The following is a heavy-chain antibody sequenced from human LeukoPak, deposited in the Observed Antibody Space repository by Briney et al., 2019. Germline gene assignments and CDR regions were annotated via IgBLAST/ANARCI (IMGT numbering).Heavy chain of an antibody. CDR3: ARGLLAPHYDSSGSDY. CDR1: GYTFTRYA. Sequence: GASVKVSRKASGYTFTRYAMNWVRQAPGQGLEWMGWINTNTGNPTYAQGFTGRFVFSLDTSVSTAYLQISSLKAEDTAVYYCARGLLAPHYDSSGSDYWGQGTLVTVSS. J-gene: IGHJ4*02. CDR2: INTNTGNP. D-gene: IGHD3-22*01. V-gene: IGHV7-4-1*02.